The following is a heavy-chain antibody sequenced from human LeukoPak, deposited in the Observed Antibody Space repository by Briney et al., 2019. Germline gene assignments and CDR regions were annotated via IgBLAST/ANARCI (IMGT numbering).Heavy chain of an antibody. CDR2: IIPIFGTA. CDR1: GGTFSSYA. D-gene: IGHD1-26*01. CDR3: ARGGWGGTPNWFDP. Sequence: SVKVSCKASGGTFSSYAISWVRQAPGQGLEWMGGIIPIFGTANYAQTLQGRVTTTADESTSTAYMELSSLRSEDTAVYYRARGGWGGTPNWFDPWGQGTLVTVSS. V-gene: IGHV1-69*13. J-gene: IGHJ5*02.